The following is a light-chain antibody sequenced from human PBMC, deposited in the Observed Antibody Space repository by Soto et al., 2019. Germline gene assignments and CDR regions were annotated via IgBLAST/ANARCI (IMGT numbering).Light chain of an antibody. Sequence: MKMTQSPSSLSAYVGDRVTITFRASQGIRNDLGWYQQITGKPPKVLIYAAFTLQSGVPSRFSGSGSRTEFTLPISSLQPEDVTTDYCQQLKSYPITFGQGTRLEI. V-gene: IGKV1-17*01. CDR1: QGIRND. CDR2: AAF. J-gene: IGKJ5*01. CDR3: QQLKSYPIT.